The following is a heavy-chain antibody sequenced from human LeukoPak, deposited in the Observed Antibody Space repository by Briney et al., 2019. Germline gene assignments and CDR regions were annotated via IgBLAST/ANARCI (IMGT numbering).Heavy chain of an antibody. J-gene: IGHJ6*02. CDR3: ATLGYCSSTSCSSGPYYYYGMDV. CDR2: ISGSGGST. Sequence: PGGSLRLSYAASGFTFSSYAMSWVRQAPGKGLEWVSAISGSGGSTYYADSVKGRFTISRDNSKNTLYLQMNSLRAEDTAVYYCATLGYCSSTSCSSGPYYYYGMDVWGQGTTVTVSS. V-gene: IGHV3-23*01. CDR1: GFTFSSYA. D-gene: IGHD2-2*01.